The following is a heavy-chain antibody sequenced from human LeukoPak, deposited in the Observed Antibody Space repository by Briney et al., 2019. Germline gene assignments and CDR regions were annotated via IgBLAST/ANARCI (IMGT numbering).Heavy chain of an antibody. CDR3: ARSSSNWFDP. V-gene: IGHV3-21*01. CDR2: ISSSSSYI. Sequence: PGGSLRLSCAASGFTFSSYSMNWVRQAPGKGLEWVSSISSSSSYIYYADSVKGRFTSSRDNAKNSLYLQMNSLRAEDTAVYYCARSSSNWFDPWGQGTLVTVSS. CDR1: GFTFSSYS. J-gene: IGHJ5*02. D-gene: IGHD3-10*01.